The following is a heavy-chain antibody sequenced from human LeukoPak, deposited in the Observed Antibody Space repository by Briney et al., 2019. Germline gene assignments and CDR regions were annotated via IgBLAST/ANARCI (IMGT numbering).Heavy chain of an antibody. V-gene: IGHV3-15*01. CDR3: AWGAHFFHF. J-gene: IGHJ4*02. CDR1: GFTFSDAW. CDR2: IKSKANGEKK. D-gene: IGHD3-16*01. Sequence: PGGSLRLSCSASGFTFSDAWMGWVRQAPGKGLEWVGRIKSKANGEKKHFAAPGKGRFTISRDDSKHTLYLQMNGLRTENTAVFYCAWGAHFFHFWGRGTLLTVSS.